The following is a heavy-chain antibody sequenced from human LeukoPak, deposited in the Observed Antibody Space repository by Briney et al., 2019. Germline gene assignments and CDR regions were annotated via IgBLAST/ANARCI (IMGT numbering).Heavy chain of an antibody. CDR3: ARRARGYSYAGFGY. J-gene: IGHJ4*02. V-gene: IGHV1-2*02. CDR2: INPNSGGT. D-gene: IGHD5-18*01. Sequence: ASVKLSCKASGYTFTGYYMHWVRQAPGQGLEWMGWINPNSGGTNYAQKFQGRVTMTRDTSISAAYMELSRLRSDDTAVYYCARRARGYSYAGFGYWGQGTLVTVCS. CDR1: GYTFTGYY.